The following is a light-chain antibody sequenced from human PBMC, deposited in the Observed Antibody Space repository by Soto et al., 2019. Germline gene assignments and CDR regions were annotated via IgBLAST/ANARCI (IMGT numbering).Light chain of an antibody. CDR1: QSIGSW. CDR2: KAS. CDR3: QKFNSYPWT. V-gene: IGKV1-5*03. J-gene: IGKJ1*01. Sequence: DVQMTQSPSTLSASVGDRVTITCRASQSIGSWLAWYQQKPRKAPNLLIYKASSLESGVPSRFSGSGSGTEFTVTISRLQPEDFATYYCQKFNSYPWTFGQGTKV.